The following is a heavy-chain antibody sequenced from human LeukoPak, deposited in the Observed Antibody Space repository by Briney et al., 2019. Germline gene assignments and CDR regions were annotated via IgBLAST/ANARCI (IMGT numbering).Heavy chain of an antibody. CDR3: ARAYYYGSSLTMDV. D-gene: IGHD3-10*01. CDR2: IYHSGST. CDR1: GYSISSGYY. J-gene: IGHJ6*02. V-gene: IGHV4-38-2*02. Sequence: PSETLSLTCTVSGYSISSGYYWGWIRQPPGKGLEWIGSIYHSGSTYYNPSLKSRVTISVDTSKNQFSLKLSSVTAADTAVYYCARAYYYGSSLTMDVWGQGTTVTVSS.